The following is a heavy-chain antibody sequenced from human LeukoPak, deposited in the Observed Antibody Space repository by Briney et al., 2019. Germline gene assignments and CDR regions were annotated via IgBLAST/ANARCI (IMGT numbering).Heavy chain of an antibody. D-gene: IGHD4-17*01. CDR3: ARDSTGLRTFDY. J-gene: IGHJ4*02. V-gene: IGHV4-61*01. CDR2: IYYSGST. CDR1: GGSVNSGSYY. Sequence: SETLSLTCTVSGGSVNSGSYYWSWIRQPPGKGLEWIGYIYYSGSTNYNPSLKSRVTISAVTSKNQFSLKLSSVTAADTAVYYCARDSTGLRTFDYWGQGTLVTVSS.